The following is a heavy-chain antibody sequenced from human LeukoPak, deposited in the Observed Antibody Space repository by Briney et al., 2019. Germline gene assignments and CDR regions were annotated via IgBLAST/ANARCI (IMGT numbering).Heavy chain of an antibody. CDR3: ARGFGYSGYDFDYYYMDV. Sequence: PGGSLRLSCAASGFTFSSYEMNWVRQAPGKGLEWVSYISSSGSTIYYADSVKGRFTISRDNAKNSLYLQMNSLRAEDTAVYYCARGFGYSGYDFDYYYMDVWGKGTTVTVSS. D-gene: IGHD5-12*01. J-gene: IGHJ6*03. CDR2: ISSSGSTI. V-gene: IGHV3-48*03. CDR1: GFTFSSYE.